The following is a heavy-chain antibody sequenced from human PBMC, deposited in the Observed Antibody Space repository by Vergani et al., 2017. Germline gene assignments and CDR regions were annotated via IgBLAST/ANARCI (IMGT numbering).Heavy chain of an antibody. CDR2: LHHNGAT. Sequence: QVQLKESGPGLVKPSETLSLTCTVSNFFISSNAYYWGWIRQAPGRGLEWIGSLHHNGATSHNPSLRSRVTMSIDTSKNQFSLSLNSVTAADTAIYYCARRSGIVYDIFSGTQYFFDFWGQGTLVTVSS. CDR3: ARRSGIVYDIFSGTQYFFDF. J-gene: IGHJ4*02. CDR1: NFFISSNAYY. D-gene: IGHD3-9*01. V-gene: IGHV4-38-2*02.